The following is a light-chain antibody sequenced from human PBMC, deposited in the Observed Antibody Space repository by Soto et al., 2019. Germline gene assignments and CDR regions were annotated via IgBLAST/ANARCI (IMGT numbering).Light chain of an antibody. CDR2: GAS. V-gene: IGKV3-15*01. CDR3: QQYNNWPLWT. J-gene: IGKJ1*01. CDR1: QSIGDT. Sequence: EIVMTQSPATLSVSPGGRATLSCRASQSIGDTLAWYQQKPGQAPRLLIYGASSRVTGFPARFSGSGSGTDFTLTISSLQSDDFAVYYCQQYNNWPLWTFGQGTKVEIK.